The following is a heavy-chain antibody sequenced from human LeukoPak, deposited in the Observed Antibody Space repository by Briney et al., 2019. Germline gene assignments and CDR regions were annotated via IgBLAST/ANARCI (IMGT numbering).Heavy chain of an antibody. J-gene: IGHJ5*02. V-gene: IGHV1-18*01. D-gene: IGHD6-19*01. CDR2: ISATSGNT. Sequence: ASVKVSCKASGYTFTERGISWMRHVPGQGLEWMGWISATSGNTYYAQTFQDRVTMTTDTSTSTAYMELRDLTADDTAVYYCGKGSSGWSRDPWGQGALVTVSS. CDR1: GYTFTERG. CDR3: GKGSSGWSRDP.